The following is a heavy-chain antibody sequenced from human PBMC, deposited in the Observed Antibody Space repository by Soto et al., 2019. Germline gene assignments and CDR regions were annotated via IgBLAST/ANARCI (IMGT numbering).Heavy chain of an antibody. CDR2: LYTRGTT. CDR1: GASISNFY. Sequence: SETLSLTCSVSGASISNFYWSWIRQSAGKGLEWIGRLYTRGTTDYNPSLKSRVTMSIDTSKNRVSLSLTSVTAADTTVYYCAKGGTYYFDSWGQGIVVTVS. D-gene: IGHD3-16*01. J-gene: IGHJ4*02. CDR3: AKGGTYYFDS. V-gene: IGHV4-4*07.